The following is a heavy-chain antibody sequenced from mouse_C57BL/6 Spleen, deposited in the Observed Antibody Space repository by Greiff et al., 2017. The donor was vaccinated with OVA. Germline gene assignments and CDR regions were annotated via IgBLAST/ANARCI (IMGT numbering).Heavy chain of an antibody. V-gene: IGHV1-50*01. Sequence: QVQLQQPGAELVKPGASVKLSCKASGYTFTSYWMQWVKQRPGQGLEWIGEIAPSDSYTNYNQKFKGKATLTVDTSSSTAYMQLSSLTSEDSAVYYCATVYYGSLYAMDYWGQGTSVTVSS. CDR2: IAPSDSYT. D-gene: IGHD2-1*01. J-gene: IGHJ4*01. CDR3: ATVYYGSLYAMDY. CDR1: GYTFTSYW.